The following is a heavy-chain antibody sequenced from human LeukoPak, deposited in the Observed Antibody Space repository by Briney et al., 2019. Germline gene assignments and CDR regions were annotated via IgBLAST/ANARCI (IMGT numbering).Heavy chain of an antibody. J-gene: IGHJ6*03. V-gene: IGHV3-33*01. D-gene: IGHD5-24*01. Sequence: PGRCLRLSCTASGFTLSTYGFHWVRQAPGKGLEWVAVIWSDGSKRYFVDTVKGRFSISRDDSKKTVYMETNSLRAQDTAVYYCATDGRDPSSYYYMNVWGKGTTVTVSS. CDR3: ATDGRDPSSYYYMNV. CDR2: IWSDGSKR. CDR1: GFTLSTYG.